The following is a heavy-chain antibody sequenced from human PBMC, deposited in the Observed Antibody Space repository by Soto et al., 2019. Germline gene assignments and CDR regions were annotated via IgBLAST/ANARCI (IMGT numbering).Heavy chain of an antibody. V-gene: IGHV3-30-3*01. Sequence: QVQLVESGGGVVQPGRSLRLSCAASGFTFSSYAMHWVRQAPGKGLEWVAVISYDGSNKYYADSVKGRFTISRDNSKNTLYLQINSLRAEDTAVYYCARDLTGSAPHYWGQGTLVTVSS. D-gene: IGHD2-15*01. CDR3: ARDLTGSAPHY. CDR1: GFTFSSYA. CDR2: ISYDGSNK. J-gene: IGHJ4*02.